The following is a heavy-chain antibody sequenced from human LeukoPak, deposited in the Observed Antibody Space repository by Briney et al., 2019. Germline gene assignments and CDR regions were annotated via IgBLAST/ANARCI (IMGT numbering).Heavy chain of an antibody. CDR2: IKQDGSEK. Sequence: GGSLRLSCAASGFTFSNYWMSWVRQAPGKGLEWVANIKQDGSEKYYVDSVKGRFTISRDNAKNSLYLQMNSLRAEDTAVYYCARVRYEGLGIDWYFDLWGRGTLVTVSS. J-gene: IGHJ2*01. D-gene: IGHD7-27*01. V-gene: IGHV3-7*01. CDR1: GFTFSNYW. CDR3: ARVRYEGLGIDWYFDL.